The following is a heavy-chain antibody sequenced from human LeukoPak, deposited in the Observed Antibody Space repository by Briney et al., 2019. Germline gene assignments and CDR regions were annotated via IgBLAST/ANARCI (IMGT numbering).Heavy chain of an antibody. CDR2: TYYRSKWSN. CDR3: ARFDYGAPDY. D-gene: IGHD3-16*01. Sequence: SQTLSLTCAISGDSVSSNSAAWNWIRQSPSRGLEWLGRTYYRSKWSNDYTVSVKSRITINPDTAKNKFSLHLTSVTPEDTAVYYCARFDYGAPDYWGQGTLVTVSS. J-gene: IGHJ4*02. CDR1: GDSVSSNSAA. V-gene: IGHV6-1*01.